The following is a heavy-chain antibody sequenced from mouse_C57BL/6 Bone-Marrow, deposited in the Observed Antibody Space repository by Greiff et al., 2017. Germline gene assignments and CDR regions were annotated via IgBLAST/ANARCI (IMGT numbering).Heavy chain of an antibody. CDR1: GYTFTSYW. D-gene: IGHD5-1*01. J-gene: IGHJ4*01. CDR2: IDPSDSYT. Sequence: VQLQQPGAELVMPGASVKLSCKASGYTFTSYWMHWVKQRPGQGLEWIGEIDPSDSYTNYNQKFKGKSTLTVDKSSSTAYMQLSSLTSEDSAVYYCARESNYAMDDWGQGTSGTGSA. V-gene: IGHV1-69*01. CDR3: ARESNYAMDD.